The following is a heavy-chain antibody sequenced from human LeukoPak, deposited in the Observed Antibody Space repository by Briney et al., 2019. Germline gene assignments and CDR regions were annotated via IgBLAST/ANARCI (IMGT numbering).Heavy chain of an antibody. CDR3: ARDQSRDGYNLDDY. CDR1: GGTFSSYA. Sequence: ASVKVSCKASGGTFSSYAISWVRQAPGQGLEWMGIINPSGGSTSYAQKFQGRVTMTRDTSTSTVYMELSSLRSEDTAVYYCARDQSRDGYNLDDYWGQGTLVTVSS. CDR2: INPSGGST. D-gene: IGHD5-24*01. V-gene: IGHV1-46*01. J-gene: IGHJ4*02.